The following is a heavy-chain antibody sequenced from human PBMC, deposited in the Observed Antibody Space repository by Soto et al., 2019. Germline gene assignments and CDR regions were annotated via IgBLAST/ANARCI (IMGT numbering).Heavy chain of an antibody. V-gene: IGHV4-59*01. D-gene: IGHD3-3*01. CDR1: GGSISSYY. Sequence: PSETLSLTCTVSGGSISSYYWSWIRQPPGKGLEWIGYIYYSGSTNYNPSLKSRVTISVDTSKNQFSLKLSSVTAADTAVYYCARSMGPTYYDFWSGHVTKWFDPWGQGTLVTVSS. CDR2: IYYSGST. J-gene: IGHJ5*02. CDR3: ARSMGPTYYDFWSGHVTKWFDP.